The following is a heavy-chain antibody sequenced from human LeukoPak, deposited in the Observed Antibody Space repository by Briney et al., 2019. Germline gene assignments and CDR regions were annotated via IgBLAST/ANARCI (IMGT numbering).Heavy chain of an antibody. Sequence: GGSLRLSCAASGFTFSDYYMNWIRRAPGKGLEWVSYISSSGRTIYYADSVKGRFTISRDNAKNSLYLQMNSLRAEDTALYYCARDQRGYYDSSGYSQGSTVHDAFDIWGQGTMVTVSS. D-gene: IGHD3-22*01. CDR2: ISSSGRTI. CDR3: ARDQRGYYDSSGYSQGSTVHDAFDI. J-gene: IGHJ3*02. CDR1: GFTFSDYY. V-gene: IGHV3-11*01.